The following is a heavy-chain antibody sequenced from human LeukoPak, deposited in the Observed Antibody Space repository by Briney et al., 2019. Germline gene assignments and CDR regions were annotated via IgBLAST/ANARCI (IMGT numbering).Heavy chain of an antibody. V-gene: IGHV3-23*01. CDR1: GFTFSTYS. D-gene: IGHD2-15*01. J-gene: IGHJ3*02. CDR3: AREGVVGAFDI. CDR2: ISGSGDGSGDTT. Sequence: GGSLRLSCAASGFTFSTYSLAWVRQPPGKGLEWVSSISGSGDGSGDTTYYADSVKGRFTISRHNSKNTLYLQMNSLRLDDTAVYYCAREGVVGAFDIWGQGTMVTVSS.